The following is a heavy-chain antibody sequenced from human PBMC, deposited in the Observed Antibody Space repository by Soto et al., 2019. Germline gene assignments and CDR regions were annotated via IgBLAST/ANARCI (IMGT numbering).Heavy chain of an antibody. Sequence: SETLALTSIFSGYSSSSGNNYWSRIRQPPGKGLEWIGYIFYSGNTYYTPSLKSRVTISVDTSKNQFSLKLSSVTAADTAVYYCARAIPIAAAGPLFDYWGQGTLVNVSS. V-gene: IGHV4-30-4*02. CDR3: ARAIPIAAAGPLFDY. J-gene: IGHJ4*02. CDR1: GYSSSSGNNY. D-gene: IGHD6-13*01. CDR2: IFYSGNT.